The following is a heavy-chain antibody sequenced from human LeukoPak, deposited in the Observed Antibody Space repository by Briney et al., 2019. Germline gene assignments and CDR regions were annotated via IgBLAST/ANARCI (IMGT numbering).Heavy chain of an antibody. CDR2: IFYIGST. V-gene: IGHV4-39*01. D-gene: IGHD6-19*01. CDR1: GGSIDTATLF. Sequence: PSETLSLTCTLSGGSIDTATLFWGWIRQPPGKGLEYIGSIFYIGSTYYNPSLRGRVTMSVDTSRKQVSLNLSSVTAADTAVYYCATMSYTSGSGWHWSFDNWGQGTLVSVSS. J-gene: IGHJ4*02. CDR3: ATMSYTSGSGWHWSFDN.